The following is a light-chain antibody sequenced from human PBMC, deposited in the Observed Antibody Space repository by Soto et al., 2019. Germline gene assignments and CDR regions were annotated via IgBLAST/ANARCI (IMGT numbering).Light chain of an antibody. J-gene: IGLJ2*01. CDR1: SSDGGAYNY. CDR3: TSYSSSSPVL. Sequence: QSVLTQPASVSGSLGQSITISCTGTSSDGGAYNYVSWYQQHPDKAPKLLIFEVTNRPSGVSGRFSGSKSGITASLSISGLQPEDEADYYCTSYSSSSPVLFGGGTKLTVL. CDR2: EVT. V-gene: IGLV2-14*01.